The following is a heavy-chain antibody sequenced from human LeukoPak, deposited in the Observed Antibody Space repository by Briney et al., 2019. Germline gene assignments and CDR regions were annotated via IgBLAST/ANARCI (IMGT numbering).Heavy chain of an antibody. CDR1: GFTVTYNY. CDR2: ISYDGSNK. CDR3: ARGKEQWLVHAFDI. J-gene: IGHJ3*02. Sequence: GGSLRLSCAASGFTVTYNYMSWVRQAPGKGLEWVAVISYDGSNKYYADSVKGRFTISRDNSKNTLYLQMNSLRAEDTAVYYCARGKEQWLVHAFDIWGQGTMVTVSS. D-gene: IGHD6-19*01. V-gene: IGHV3-30*03.